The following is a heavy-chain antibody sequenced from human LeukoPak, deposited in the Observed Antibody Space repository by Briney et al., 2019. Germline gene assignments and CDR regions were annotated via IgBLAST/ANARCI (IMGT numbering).Heavy chain of an antibody. V-gene: IGHV3-48*01. CDR2: ISSSSSTI. D-gene: IGHD5-18*01. Sequence: GVSLRLSCAASGFTFSSYSMNWVRQAPGKGLEWVSYISSSSSTIYYADSVKGRFTISRDNAKDSLYLQMNSLRTEDTAVYYCATGHGYGYNYWGQGTLVTVSP. J-gene: IGHJ4*02. CDR1: GFTFSSYS. CDR3: ATGHGYGYNY.